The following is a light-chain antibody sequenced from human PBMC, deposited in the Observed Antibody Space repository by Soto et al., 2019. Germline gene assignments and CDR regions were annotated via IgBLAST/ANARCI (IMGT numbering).Light chain of an antibody. CDR2: AAS. V-gene: IGKV1-39*01. Sequence: DIQISESPSSLCASLGDGRTLTRGASQSIGSYLTWYQQKPGKPPNHLIYAASSLQSGVPSRFSGRGSGTDFTLTISSLQSEDVQTYCGQQSYSTPRTFGQGTKVDI. CDR1: QSIGSY. CDR3: QQSYSTPRT. J-gene: IGKJ1*01.